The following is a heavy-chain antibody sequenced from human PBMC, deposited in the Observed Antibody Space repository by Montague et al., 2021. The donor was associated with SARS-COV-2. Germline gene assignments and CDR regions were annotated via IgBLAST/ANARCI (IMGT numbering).Heavy chain of an antibody. D-gene: IGHD3-16*01. CDR3: AREFRIELWQTDWYFGL. CDR2: IHYTGST. Sequence: SETLSLTCTVSGDSVDSDCWSWVRQPPGERLEWIGHIHYTGSTEYNPSLKSRASISADASKNSLSLSLASVTAADTAVYYCAREFRIELWQTDWYFGLWGRGTLVTASS. J-gene: IGHJ2*01. V-gene: IGHV4-59*02. CDR1: GDSVDSDC.